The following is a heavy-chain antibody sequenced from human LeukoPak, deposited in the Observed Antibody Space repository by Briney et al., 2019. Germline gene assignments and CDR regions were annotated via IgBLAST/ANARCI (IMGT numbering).Heavy chain of an antibody. V-gene: IGHV3-21*01. J-gene: IGHJ4*02. Sequence: GGSLRLSCAASGFTFSSYSMNWVRQAPGKGLEWVSSIRGSSSYIYYADSVKGRFTISRDNAKNSLYLQMNSLRAEDTAVYYCARGIGDHYYYDSSGYPADWGQGTLVTVSS. CDR3: ARGIGDHYYYDSSGYPAD. D-gene: IGHD3-22*01. CDR1: GFTFSSYS. CDR2: IRGSSSYI.